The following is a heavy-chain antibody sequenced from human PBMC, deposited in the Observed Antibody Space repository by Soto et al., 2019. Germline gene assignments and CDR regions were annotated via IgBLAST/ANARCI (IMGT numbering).Heavy chain of an antibody. CDR1: GYTFTGDY. CDR2: INPNSGGT. J-gene: IGHJ4*02. Sequence: ASVKVSCKASGYTFTGDYMHWVRQAPGQVLEWMGLINPNSGGTNYAQKFQGWVTITRDTSISTAYMELSRLRSDDTAVYYCERDRYDFWSGTLDYWGQGTLVTVSS. CDR3: ERDRYDFWSGTLDY. V-gene: IGHV1-2*04. D-gene: IGHD3-3*01.